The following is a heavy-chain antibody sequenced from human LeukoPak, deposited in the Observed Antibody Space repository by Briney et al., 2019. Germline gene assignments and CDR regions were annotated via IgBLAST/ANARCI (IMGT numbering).Heavy chain of an antibody. CDR2: IYYSGST. V-gene: IGHV4-59*01. Sequence: SETLSLTCTVAGGSISSYCWSWIRQPPGKGLGWIGYIYYSGSTNYNPSLKSRVTISVDTSKNQFSLKLSSVTAADTAVYYCARVGGSYHGGRDSFDYWGQGTLVTVSS. CDR3: ARVGGSYHGGRDSFDY. J-gene: IGHJ4*02. D-gene: IGHD1-26*01. CDR1: GGSISSYC.